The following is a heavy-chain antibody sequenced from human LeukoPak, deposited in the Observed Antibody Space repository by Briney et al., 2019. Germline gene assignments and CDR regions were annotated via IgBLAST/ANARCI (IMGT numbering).Heavy chain of an antibody. Sequence: ASVKVSCKASGYTFTNYGISWVRQAPGQGLEWMAWISANNGETRYAQNLQGRVTMTTDTSTSTAYMELRSLRSEDTAVYYCARVELNYGMDVWGQGTTVTVSS. D-gene: IGHD1-7*01. CDR3: ARVELNYGMDV. CDR2: ISANNGET. V-gene: IGHV1-18*04. J-gene: IGHJ6*02. CDR1: GYTFTNYG.